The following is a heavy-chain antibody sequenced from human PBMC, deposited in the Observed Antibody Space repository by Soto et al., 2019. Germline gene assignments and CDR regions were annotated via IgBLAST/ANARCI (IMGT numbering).Heavy chain of an antibody. V-gene: IGHV1-2*02. CDR3: ARHDDNDGIAAAGTQAVDI. D-gene: IGHD6-13*01. CDR1: GYTFTGYY. J-gene: IGHJ3*02. CDR2: INPNSGGT. Sequence: QVQLVQSGAEVKKPGASVKVSCKASGYTFTGYYMHWVRQAPGQGLEWMGWINPNSGGTNYAQKLQVRGTMARDTSISPAYMELSRLESDDTAVYYCARHDDNDGIAAAGTQAVDIWGQGTMVTVSS.